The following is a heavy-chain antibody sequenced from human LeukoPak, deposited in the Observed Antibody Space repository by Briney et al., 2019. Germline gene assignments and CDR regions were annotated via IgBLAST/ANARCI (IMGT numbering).Heavy chain of an antibody. CDR3: TRARTYSSSWYYFDF. CDR1: GFTFGDYV. J-gene: IGHJ4*02. Sequence: GGSLRLSCTASGFTFGDYVMSWVRQAPGKGLEWVGFIRSKAYGGTTEYAASVKGRFTIPRDDSKSIAYLQMNSLKTEDTAVYYCTRARTYSSSWYYFDFWGQGTLVTVSS. CDR2: IRSKAYGGTT. D-gene: IGHD6-13*01. V-gene: IGHV3-49*04.